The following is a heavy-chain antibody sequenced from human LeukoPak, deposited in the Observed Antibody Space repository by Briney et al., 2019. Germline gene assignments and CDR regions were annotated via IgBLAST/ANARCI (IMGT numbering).Heavy chain of an antibody. CDR1: GGSISSYY. CDR3: ARVGFSVNYFDY. D-gene: IGHD3-3*01. CDR2: IYTSGST. J-gene: IGHJ4*02. Sequence: SETLSLTCTVSGGSISSYYWSWIRQPAGKGLEWIGRIYTSGSTNYNPSLKSRVTMSVDTSRNQFSLKLSSVTAADTAVYCCARVGFSVNYFDYWGQGTLVTVSS. V-gene: IGHV4-4*07.